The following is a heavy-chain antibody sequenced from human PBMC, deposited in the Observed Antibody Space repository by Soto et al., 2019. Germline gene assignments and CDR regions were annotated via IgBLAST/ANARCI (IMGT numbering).Heavy chain of an antibody. Sequence: GASVKVSFKASGYTFINYGLHWVRQAPGQRLEWMGWINPVNGNAKYSQKFQGRVTITRDTSATTAYMELSSLRSEDTAVYYCARFEQQLVAGFDPWGQGTLVTVSS. CDR3: ARFEQQLVAGFDP. CDR2: INPVNGNA. D-gene: IGHD6-13*01. CDR1: GYTFINYG. V-gene: IGHV1-3*01. J-gene: IGHJ5*02.